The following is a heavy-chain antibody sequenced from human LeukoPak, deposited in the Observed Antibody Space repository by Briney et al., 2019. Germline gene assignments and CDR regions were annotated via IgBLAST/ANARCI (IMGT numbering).Heavy chain of an antibody. CDR2: ISYDGSNK. D-gene: IGHD4-23*01. CDR3: AKVGDYYGGNSWDLDY. CDR1: GFTFSSYG. V-gene: IGHV3-30*18. J-gene: IGHJ4*02. Sequence: GGSLRLSCAASGFTFSSYGMHWVRQAPGKGLEWVAVISYDGSNKYYADSVKGRFTISRDNSKNTLYLQMNSLRAEDTAVYYCAKVGDYYGGNSWDLDYWGQGTLVTVSS.